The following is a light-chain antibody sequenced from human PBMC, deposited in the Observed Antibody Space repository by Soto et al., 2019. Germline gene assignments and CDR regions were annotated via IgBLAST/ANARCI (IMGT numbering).Light chain of an antibody. CDR2: END. CDR3: QSFDIRDQFYDNSDAWV. CDR1: SGDIASSF. J-gene: IGLJ3*02. V-gene: IGLV6-57*04. Sequence: NFMLTQPHSVSESPGKTVTISCTRSSGDIASSFVQWYQQRPGRGPTTLIFENDQRPSGVPGRFSGSIDGPTNSASLTISGLKPEDEADYCCQSFDIRDQFYDNSDAWVCGGGTKLTVL.